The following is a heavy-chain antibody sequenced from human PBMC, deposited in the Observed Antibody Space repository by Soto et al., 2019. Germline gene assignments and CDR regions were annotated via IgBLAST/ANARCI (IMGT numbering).Heavy chain of an antibody. Sequence: SVKVSCKASGGTFSSYAISWVRQAPGQGLEWMGGIIPIFGTANYAQKFQGRVTITADESTSTAYMELSSLRSEDTAVYYCARDLYDSSGYYLYYYGMDVCGQGTTVTVSS. D-gene: IGHD3-22*01. CDR2: IIPIFGTA. CDR1: GGTFSSYA. J-gene: IGHJ6*02. CDR3: ARDLYDSSGYYLYYYGMDV. V-gene: IGHV1-69*13.